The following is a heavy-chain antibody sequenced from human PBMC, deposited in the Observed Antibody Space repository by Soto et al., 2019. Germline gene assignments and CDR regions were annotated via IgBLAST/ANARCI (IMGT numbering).Heavy chain of an antibody. J-gene: IGHJ4*02. V-gene: IGHV4-39*01. CDR2: IYYSGST. D-gene: IGHD1-1*01. Sequence: SVTLSLTCTVAGGSISSSSYYRGWIRQPPGKGLEWIGSIYYSGSTYYNPSLKSRVTISVDTSKNQFSLKLSSVTAADTAVYYCARHRRGYNWNDRGYWGQGTLVTVSS. CDR1: GGSISSSSYY. CDR3: ARHRRGYNWNDRGY.